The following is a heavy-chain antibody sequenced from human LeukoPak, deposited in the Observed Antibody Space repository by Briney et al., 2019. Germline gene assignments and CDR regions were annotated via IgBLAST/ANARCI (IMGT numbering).Heavy chain of an antibody. Sequence: SETLSLTCTVSGGSISSSSYYWGWIRQPPGKGLEWIGSIYYSGSTYYSPSLKSRVTISVDTSKNQFSLKLSSVTAADTAVYYCARHNWVPIGSGWYYFDYWGQGTLVTVSS. CDR3: ARHNWVPIGSGWYYFDY. D-gene: IGHD6-19*01. J-gene: IGHJ4*02. V-gene: IGHV4-39*01. CDR1: GGSISSSSYY. CDR2: IYYSGST.